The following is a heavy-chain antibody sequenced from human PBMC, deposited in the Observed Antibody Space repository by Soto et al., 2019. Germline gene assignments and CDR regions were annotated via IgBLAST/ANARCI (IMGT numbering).Heavy chain of an antibody. J-gene: IGHJ6*02. CDR2: ISSSSSYI. CDR1: GFTFSSYS. V-gene: IGHV3-21*01. D-gene: IGHD2-15*01. CDR3: ARDLGYCSGGSCYSYYYGMDV. Sequence: LRLSCAASGFTFSSYSMNWVRQAPGKGLEWVSSISSSSSYIYYADSVKGRFTISRDNAKNSLYLQMNSLRAEDTAVYYCARDLGYCSGGSCYSYYYGMDVWGQGTTVTVSS.